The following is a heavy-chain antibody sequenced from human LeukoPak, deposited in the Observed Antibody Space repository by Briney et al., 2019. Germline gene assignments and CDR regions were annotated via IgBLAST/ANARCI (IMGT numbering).Heavy chain of an antibody. CDR1: GYTFTSYA. CDR3: ARGPTYSSGEHWFDP. D-gene: IGHD6-19*01. J-gene: IGHJ5*02. Sequence: ASVKVSCKASGYTFTSYAMHWVRQAPGQRLEWMGWINAGNGNTKYSQKFQGRVTITRDTSASTAYMELSSLRSDDTAVYYCARGPTYSSGEHWFDPWGQGTLVTVSS. CDR2: INAGNGNT. V-gene: IGHV1-3*01.